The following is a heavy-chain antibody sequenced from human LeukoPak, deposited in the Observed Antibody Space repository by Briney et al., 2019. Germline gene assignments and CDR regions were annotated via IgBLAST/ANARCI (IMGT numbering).Heavy chain of an antibody. CDR2: ISVSAGIT. J-gene: IGHJ4*02. CDR1: GFSFNSHA. V-gene: IGHV3-23*01. Sequence: GGSLRLSCAASGFSFNSHAMSWVRQAPGKGLEWVSGISVSAGITRYTDSVKGRFAISTDDPENTVYLQMNSLRVEDTALYYCTRGYSSGWSHFDYWGQGTLVTVSS. D-gene: IGHD6-19*01. CDR3: TRGYSSGWSHFDY.